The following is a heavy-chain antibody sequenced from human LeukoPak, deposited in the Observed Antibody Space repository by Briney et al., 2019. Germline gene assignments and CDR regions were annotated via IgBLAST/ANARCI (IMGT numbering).Heavy chain of an antibody. J-gene: IGHJ5*02. D-gene: IGHD2-2*01. Sequence: GESLKISCKGSGYSFTTYWIGWVRQMPGKGLEWMGIIYPGDSDTRYSPSFQGQVTISADKSISTAYLQWSSLKASDTAMYYCARQYCSSTSCSNWFDPWGQGTLVTVSS. CDR2: IYPGDSDT. V-gene: IGHV5-51*01. CDR1: GYSFTTYW. CDR3: ARQYCSSTSCSNWFDP.